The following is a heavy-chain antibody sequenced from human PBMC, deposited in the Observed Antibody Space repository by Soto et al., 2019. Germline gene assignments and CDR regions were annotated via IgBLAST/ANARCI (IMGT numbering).Heavy chain of an antibody. J-gene: IGHJ6*02. D-gene: IGHD5-18*01. CDR3: ARDQGYQTRKGGYSYEGITYYYYGMDV. Sequence: ASVKVSCKASGYTFTSYAMHWVRQAPGQRLEWMGWINAGNGNTKYSQKFQGRVTITRDTSASTAYMELSSLRSEDTAVYYCARDQGYQTRKGGYSYEGITYYYYGMDVWGQGTTVTVSS. CDR1: GYTFTSYA. V-gene: IGHV1-3*01. CDR2: INAGNGNT.